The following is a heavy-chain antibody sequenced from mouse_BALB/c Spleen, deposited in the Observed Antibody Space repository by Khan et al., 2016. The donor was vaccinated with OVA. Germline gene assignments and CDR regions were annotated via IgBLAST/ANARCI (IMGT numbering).Heavy chain of an antibody. CDR2: ISYSGVT. CDR3: ARGNYYGYYFDY. Sequence: EVQLQESGPGLVKPSQSLSLTCTVTGYSITSGYAWNWIRQFPGNQLEWMGYISYSGVTSYTPSLKSRISITRDTSKNQFFLHLNSVTTEYTATYYCARGNYYGYYFDYWGQGTTLTVSS. D-gene: IGHD1-1*01. J-gene: IGHJ2*01. CDR1: GYSITSGYA. V-gene: IGHV3-2*02.